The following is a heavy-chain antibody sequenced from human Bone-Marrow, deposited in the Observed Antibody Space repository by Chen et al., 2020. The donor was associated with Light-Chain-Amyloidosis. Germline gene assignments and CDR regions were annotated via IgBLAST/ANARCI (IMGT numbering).Heavy chain of an antibody. V-gene: IGHV5-51*01. D-gene: IGHD5-12*01. CDR2: IYPDDSDA. J-gene: IGHJ4*02. CDR3: ARRRDGYNFDY. Sequence: EVQLEQSGPEVIKPGESLKISCKGSGYTFPNYWIGWVRQMPGKGLEWMGVIYPDDSDARYRPSFEGQVTISADKSITTAYLQCRSLKASDTAMYYCARRRDGYNFDYWGQGTLVTVSS. CDR1: GYTFPNYW.